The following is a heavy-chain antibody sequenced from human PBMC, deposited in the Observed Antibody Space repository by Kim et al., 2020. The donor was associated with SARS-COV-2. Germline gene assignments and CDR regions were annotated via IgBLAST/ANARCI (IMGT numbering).Heavy chain of an antibody. CDR2: INTDGSIT. D-gene: IGHD6-19*01. J-gene: IGHJ2*01. Sequence: GGSLRLSCAASGFTFSNYWMHWVRQAPGKGLVWVSRINTDGSITSYADSVKGRITISRDNAKNTLYLQMNSLRAEDTAMYYCARRIVLAAYWFFDRWGRGTLVTVSS. V-gene: IGHV3-74*01. CDR1: GFTFSNYW. CDR3: ARRIVLAAYWFFDR.